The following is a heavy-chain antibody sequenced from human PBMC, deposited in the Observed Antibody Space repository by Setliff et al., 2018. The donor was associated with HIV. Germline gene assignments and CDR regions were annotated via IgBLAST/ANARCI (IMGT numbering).Heavy chain of an antibody. CDR1: GFTFDDYA. J-gene: IGHJ3*02. CDR3: AKDYGDGHNWGAFDI. Sequence: GGSLRLSCEASGFTFDDYAMHWGRQAPGKGLEWVAGINWNSVSRAYADSVQGRFTISRDNANNLVYLEMNSLRPEDTALYFCAKDYGDGHNWGAFDIWGQGIMVTVSS. D-gene: IGHD1-1*01. V-gene: IGHV3-9*01. CDR2: INWNSVSR.